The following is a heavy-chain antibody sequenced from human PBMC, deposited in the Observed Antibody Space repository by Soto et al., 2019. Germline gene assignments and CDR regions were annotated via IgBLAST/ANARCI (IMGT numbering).Heavy chain of an antibody. J-gene: IGHJ4*02. CDR3: ARGFSVTTRPQADY. D-gene: IGHD4-17*01. CDR2: IIPILGIA. V-gene: IGHV1-69*02. Sequence: QVQLVQSGAEVKKPGSSVKVSCKASGGTFSSYTISWVRQAPGQGLEWMGRIIPILGIANYAQKFQGRVTITADKDTSTAYMELSSLRSADAAVYYCARGFSVTTRPQADYWGQGTLVTVSS. CDR1: GGTFSSYT.